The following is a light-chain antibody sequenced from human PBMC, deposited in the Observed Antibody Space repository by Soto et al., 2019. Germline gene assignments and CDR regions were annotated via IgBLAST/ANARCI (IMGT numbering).Light chain of an antibody. CDR3: SLYTTSSTRVV. CDR1: SSDVGNYNR. Sequence: QSALTQPPSVSGSPGQSVTISCTGTSSDVGNYNRVSWYQQPPGTAPKLIIYEVNNRPSGVPDRFSGSKSGNTASLTISGRQGEDEANYFCSLYTTSSTRVVFGGGTKLTVL. CDR2: EVN. V-gene: IGLV2-18*01. J-gene: IGLJ2*01.